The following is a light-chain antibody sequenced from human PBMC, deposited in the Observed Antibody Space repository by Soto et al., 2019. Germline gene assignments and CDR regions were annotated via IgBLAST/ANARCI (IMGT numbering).Light chain of an antibody. V-gene: IGLV1-40*01. CDR1: SSNIGAGYD. Sequence: QSVLTQPPSVSWAPGQRVTISCTGSSSNIGAGYDVHWYQQLPGTAPKLLIYGNSNRPSGVPDRFSGYKSGTSASLAITGLQAEDEAYYYCQSYDSSLSGWVFGGGTKLTVL. J-gene: IGLJ3*02. CDR2: GNS. CDR3: QSYDSSLSGWV.